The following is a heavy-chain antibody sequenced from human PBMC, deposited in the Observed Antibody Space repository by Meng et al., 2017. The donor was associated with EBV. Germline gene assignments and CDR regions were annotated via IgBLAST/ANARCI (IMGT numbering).Heavy chain of an antibody. V-gene: IGHV4-30-4*01. CDR3: ARVNGDCFSTICYKGWFDP. D-gene: IGHD2-2*02. J-gene: IGHJ5*02. Sequence: LESASGLVKPSKTLSLTCTVAGGSGSSGNNYWIWIRQPPGKGLEWIGYIYYSGRTYYNPSLESRVTMSVDTSKNQFSLNLNSVTAADTAVYYCARVNGDCFSTICYKGWFDPWGQGTLVTVSS. CDR1: GGSGSSGNNY. CDR2: IYYSGRT.